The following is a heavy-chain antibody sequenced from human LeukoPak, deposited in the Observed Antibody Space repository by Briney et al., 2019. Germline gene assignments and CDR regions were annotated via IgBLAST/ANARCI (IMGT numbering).Heavy chain of an antibody. CDR3: ARRVAVAGTNWFDP. Sequence: ASVKVSCKASGGTFSSYAISWVRQAPGQGLEWMGGIIPIFGTANYTQKFQGRVTITADESTSTAYMELSSLRSEDTAVYYCARRVAVAGTNWFDPWGQGTLVTVSS. J-gene: IGHJ5*02. V-gene: IGHV1-69*01. CDR1: GGTFSSYA. D-gene: IGHD6-19*01. CDR2: IIPIFGTA.